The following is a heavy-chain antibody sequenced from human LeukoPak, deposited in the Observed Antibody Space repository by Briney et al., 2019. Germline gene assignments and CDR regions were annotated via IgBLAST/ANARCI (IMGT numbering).Heavy chain of an antibody. CDR1: GFIFKKYW. Sequence: HPGGSLRLSCAASGFIFKKYWMTWVRQAPGKGLEWVANIKQDGSQKSYVDSVEGRFTISRVNAQNSLFLQMNSLRAEDTAVYFCARDADVQQNSFWFDAFDLWGLGTRVTVSS. D-gene: IGHD3-3*01. CDR3: ARDADVQQNSFWFDAFDL. J-gene: IGHJ3*01. V-gene: IGHV3-7*01. CDR2: IKQDGSQK.